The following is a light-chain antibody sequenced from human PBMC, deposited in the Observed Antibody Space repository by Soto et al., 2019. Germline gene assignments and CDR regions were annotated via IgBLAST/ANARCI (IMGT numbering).Light chain of an antibody. V-gene: IGLV2-14*01. CDR3: SSYTSSILYV. CDR1: SSDVGGYNY. CDR2: EVT. J-gene: IGLJ1*01. Sequence: QSVLTQPASVSGSLGQSITISCTGTSSDVGGYNYVSWYQQHPGKAPKLMIYEVTTRPSGVSNRFSGSKSGNTASLTISGLQAEDEADYYCSSYTSSILYVFGTGTKVTVL.